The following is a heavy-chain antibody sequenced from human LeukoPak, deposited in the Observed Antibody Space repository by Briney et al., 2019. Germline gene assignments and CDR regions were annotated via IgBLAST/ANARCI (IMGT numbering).Heavy chain of an antibody. V-gene: IGHV3-23*01. J-gene: IGHJ4*02. CDR3: ANEIRPNDY. CDR2: ISISGTKT. Sequence: GGSLRLSCAASGFSFNSYAMTWVRQAPGKGLEWLSAISISGTKTYYGDSVKGRFFISRDNSKNTLYLHMNSLRVEDTGIYYCANEIRPNDYWGQGTLVTVAS. CDR1: GFSFNSYA. D-gene: IGHD4-17*01.